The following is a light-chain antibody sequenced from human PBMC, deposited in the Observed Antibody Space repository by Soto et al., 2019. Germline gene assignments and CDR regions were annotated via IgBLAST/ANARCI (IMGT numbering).Light chain of an antibody. CDR1: QSVSSN. CDR3: QQYYNWPYT. J-gene: IGKJ2*01. V-gene: IGKV3D-15*01. Sequence: EIVMTQSPATLSVSPGERATLSCGASQSVSSNLAWYQQKPGQAPRLLMYGASTRATGIPARFSGSGSGTEFTLTISSLQSEDFAVYYCQQYYNWPYTFGQGTKLEIK. CDR2: GAS.